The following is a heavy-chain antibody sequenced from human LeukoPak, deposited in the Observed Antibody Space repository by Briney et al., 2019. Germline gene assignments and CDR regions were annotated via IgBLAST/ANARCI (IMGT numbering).Heavy chain of an antibody. J-gene: IGHJ6*02. D-gene: IGHD3-3*01. CDR2: ISGSGGST. V-gene: IGHV3-23*01. CDR1: GFTFSSYA. CDR3: AKDLAYYDFWSGPYYYYGMDV. Sequence: GGSLRLSCAASGFTFSSYAMSWVRQAPGKGLEWVSAISGSGGSTYYADSVKGRFTISRDNSKNTLYLQMNSLRAEDTAVYYCAKDLAYYDFWSGPYYYYGMDVWGQGTTVTVSS.